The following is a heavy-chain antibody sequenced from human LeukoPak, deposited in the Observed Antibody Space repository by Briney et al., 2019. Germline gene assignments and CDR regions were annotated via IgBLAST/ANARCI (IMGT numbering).Heavy chain of an antibody. V-gene: IGHV1-24*01. Sequence: ASVKVSCKVSGYTLTELSVHWVRQAPGKGLEWMGGFDPEDGETIYAQKFQGRVTMTEDTSTDTAYMELSSLRSEDTAVYYCATDAVTANFFDYWGQGTLVTVSS. J-gene: IGHJ4*02. D-gene: IGHD2-21*02. CDR3: ATDAVTANFFDY. CDR2: FDPEDGET. CDR1: GYTLTELS.